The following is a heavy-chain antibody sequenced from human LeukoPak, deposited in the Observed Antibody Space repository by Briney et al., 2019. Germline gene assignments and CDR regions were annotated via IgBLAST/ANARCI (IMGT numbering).Heavy chain of an antibody. J-gene: IGHJ6*03. D-gene: IGHD6-19*01. V-gene: IGHV1-69*13. CDR2: IIPIFGTA. CDR1: GGTFSSYA. CDR3: VRTQWLGNYYYYYMDV. Sequence: SVKVSCKASGGTFSSYAISWVRQAPGQGLEWMGGIIPIFGTANYAQKFQGRVTITADESTSTAYMELSSLRSEDTAVYYCVRTQWLGNYYYYYMDVWGKGTTVTISS.